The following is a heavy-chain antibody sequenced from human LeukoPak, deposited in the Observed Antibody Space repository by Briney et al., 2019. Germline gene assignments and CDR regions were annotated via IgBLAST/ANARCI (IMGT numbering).Heavy chain of an antibody. CDR2: IYYSGST. CDR1: GGSISSGGYY. Sequence: PSETLSLTCTVSGGSISSGGYYWSWIRQHPGKGLEWIGYIYYSGSTYYNPPLKSRVTISVDTSKNQFSLKLSSVTAADTAVYYCARLQQQSEDAFDIWGQGTMVTVSS. CDR3: ARLQQQSEDAFDI. D-gene: IGHD6-13*01. V-gene: IGHV4-31*03. J-gene: IGHJ3*02.